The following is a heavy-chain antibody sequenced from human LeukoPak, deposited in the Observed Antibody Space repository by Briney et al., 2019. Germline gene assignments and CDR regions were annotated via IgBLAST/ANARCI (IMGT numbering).Heavy chain of an antibody. CDR2: IRYDGSNN. Sequence: HPGGSLRLSCAASGFTFSSYGMHWVRQAPGKGLEWVAFIRYDGSNNYYADSVKGRFTISRDNSQNTRYLQKNSLRAEDTAVYYRAKDKGVPARWYNWCDPGGQGTLATVSS. J-gene: IGHJ5*02. CDR1: GFTFSSYG. V-gene: IGHV3-30*02. D-gene: IGHD2-2*01. CDR3: AKDKGVPARWYNWCDP.